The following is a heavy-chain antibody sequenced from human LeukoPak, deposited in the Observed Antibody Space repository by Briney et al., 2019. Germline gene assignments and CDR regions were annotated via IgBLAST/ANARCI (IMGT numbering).Heavy chain of an antibody. CDR2: IYTSGST. Sequence: SETLSLTCTVSGGSISSYYWSWIRQPAGKGLEWIGRIYTSGSTNYNPSLKSRVTMSVDTSKNQFSLKLSSVTAADTAVYYCARDTLGYCSSTSCYVFDYWGQGTLVTVSS. CDR1: GGSISSYY. V-gene: IGHV4-4*07. D-gene: IGHD2-2*01. CDR3: ARDTLGYCSSTSCYVFDY. J-gene: IGHJ4*02.